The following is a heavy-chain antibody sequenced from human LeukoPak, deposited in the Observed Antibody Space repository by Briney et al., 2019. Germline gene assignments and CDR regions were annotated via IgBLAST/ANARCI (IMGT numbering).Heavy chain of an antibody. CDR2: ISSGGNT. CDR3: ARNVGDYGDYG. J-gene: IGHJ4*02. D-gene: IGHD4-17*01. Sequence: GGSLRLSCAASDFSFITYAMSWVRQAPGKGLEWVSTISSGGNTYYADSVKGRFTISRDNAKNSLYLQMNSLRAEDTAVYYCARNVGDYGDYGWGQGTLVTVSS. V-gene: IGHV3-23*01. CDR1: DFSFITYA.